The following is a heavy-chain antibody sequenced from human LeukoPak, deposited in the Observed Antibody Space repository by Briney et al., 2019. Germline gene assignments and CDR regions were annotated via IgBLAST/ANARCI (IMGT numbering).Heavy chain of an antibody. J-gene: IGHJ4*02. CDR3: AKDQVRYSSGWEQYFDY. V-gene: IGHV3-23*01. Sequence: GGSLRLSCAASGFTFSSYAISWVRQAPGKGLEWVSAISGGGGSTYYAGSVKGRFTISRDNSNNTLYLQMHSMRAEDNAVYYCAKDQVRYSSGWEQYFDYWGQGTLVTVSS. CDR1: GFTFSSYA. CDR2: ISGGGGST. D-gene: IGHD6-19*01.